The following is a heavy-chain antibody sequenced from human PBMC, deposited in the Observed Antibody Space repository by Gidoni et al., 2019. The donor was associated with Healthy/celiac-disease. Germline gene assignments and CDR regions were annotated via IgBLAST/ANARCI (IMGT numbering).Heavy chain of an antibody. J-gene: IGHJ5*02. D-gene: IGHD4-17*01. V-gene: IGHV3-74*01. CDR3: ARDRPDGDYASGLRFDP. CDR1: GFPFSSYW. CDR2: INSDGSST. Sequence: EVQLVESGGGLVQPGGSLRLPCAASGFPFSSYWMHWVRQAPGKGLVWVSRINSDGSSTSYADSVKGRFTISRDNAKNTLYLQMNSLRAEDTAVYYCARDRPDGDYASGLRFDPWGQGTLVTVSS.